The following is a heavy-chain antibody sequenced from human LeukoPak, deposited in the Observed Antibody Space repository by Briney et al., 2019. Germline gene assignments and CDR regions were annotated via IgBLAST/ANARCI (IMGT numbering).Heavy chain of an antibody. V-gene: IGHV3-30-3*01. J-gene: IGHJ4*02. CDR3: ARDCSQTGGAVAATEGSYFDY. D-gene: IGHD6-19*01. CDR2: ISYDGSNK. Sequence: GGSLRLSCAASGFTFSNYAMHWVRQAPGKGLEWVAVISYDGSNKYYADSVEGRFTISRDNSKNTLYLQMNSLRAEDTAVYYCARDCSQTGGAVAATEGSYFDYWGQGTLVTVSS. CDR1: GFTFSNYA.